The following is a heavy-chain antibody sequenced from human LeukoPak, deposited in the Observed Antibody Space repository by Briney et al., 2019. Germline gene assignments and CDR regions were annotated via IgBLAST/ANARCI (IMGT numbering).Heavy chain of an antibody. Sequence: ASVKVSCKASGYTFTSYYMHWVRQAPGQGLEWMGRINPSGGATSYAQKFQGRVAMIGDTSTSTVYMQMSSLRIDDTAVYYCAGHSDLGSGSHYPYYYLMDVWGQGTTVTVSS. CDR3: AGHSDLGSGSHYPYYYLMDV. V-gene: IGHV1-46*01. CDR1: GYTFTSYY. D-gene: IGHD3-10*01. J-gene: IGHJ6*02. CDR2: INPSGGAT.